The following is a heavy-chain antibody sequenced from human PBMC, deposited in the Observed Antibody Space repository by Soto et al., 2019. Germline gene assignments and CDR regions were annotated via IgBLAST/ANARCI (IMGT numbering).Heavy chain of an antibody. Sequence: QLQLQESGPGLVKPSETLSLTCTVSGGSISSSSFHWGWIRQPPGKGLEWIGSVYYSGSTYYSPSLKSRATIPLDTSKNQFSLKLSSVTAADTAVYYCARRERAAGTDWWFDPWGQGTLVTVSS. CDR1: GGSISSSSFH. CDR2: VYYSGST. V-gene: IGHV4-39*01. D-gene: IGHD6-13*01. J-gene: IGHJ5*02. CDR3: ARRERAAGTDWWFDP.